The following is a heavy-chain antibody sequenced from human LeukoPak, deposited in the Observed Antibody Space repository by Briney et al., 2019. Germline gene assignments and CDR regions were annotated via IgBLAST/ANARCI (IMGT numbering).Heavy chain of an antibody. D-gene: IGHD2-15*01. V-gene: IGHV3-23*01. CDR2: ISGSGGST. CDR1: GFTFSSYA. J-gene: IGHJ4*02. CDR3: AKDPFTIVVVVAATEDFDY. Sequence: GGSLRLSCAASGFTFSSYAMSWVRQAPGKGLEWVSAISGSGGSTYYADSVKGRFTISRDNSKNTLYLQMNSLRAEDTAVYYCAKDPFTIVVVVAATEDFDYWGQGTLVTVSS.